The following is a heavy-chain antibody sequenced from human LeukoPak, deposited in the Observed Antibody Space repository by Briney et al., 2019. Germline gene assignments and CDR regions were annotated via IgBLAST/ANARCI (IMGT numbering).Heavy chain of an antibody. CDR3: ARDQDIEHPFHI. Sequence: ASVKVSCKASGYTFTSYGISWVRQAPGQGLEWMGWISAYNGNTSYAQKLQGRVTMTTDTSTSTAYMELSSLRSDDTAVYYCARDQDIEHPFHIRRQGTMPTVSS. CDR1: GYTFTSYG. V-gene: IGHV1-18*01. J-gene: IGHJ3*02. CDR2: ISAYNGNT. D-gene: IGHD2-15*01.